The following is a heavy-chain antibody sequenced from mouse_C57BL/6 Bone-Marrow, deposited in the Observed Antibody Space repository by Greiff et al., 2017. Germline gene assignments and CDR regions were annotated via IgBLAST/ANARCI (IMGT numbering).Heavy chain of an antibody. Sequence: QVQLKQPGAELVKPGASVKLSCKASGYTFTSYWMHWVKQRPGRGLEWIGRIDPNSGGTKYNEKFKSKATLTVDKPSSTAYMQLSSLTSEDSAVYYCALVDGYYQSDWYFDVWGTGTTVTVSS. CDR3: ALVDGYYQSDWYFDV. CDR2: IDPNSGGT. J-gene: IGHJ1*03. V-gene: IGHV1-72*01. D-gene: IGHD2-3*01. CDR1: GYTFTSYW.